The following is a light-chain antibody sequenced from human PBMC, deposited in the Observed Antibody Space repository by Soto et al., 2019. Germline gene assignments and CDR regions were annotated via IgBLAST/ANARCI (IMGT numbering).Light chain of an antibody. CDR3: QQLNSYPLT. CDR2: AAS. V-gene: IGKV1-9*01. J-gene: IGKJ4*01. Sequence: DIQLTQSPSFLSASVGDRVTITCRASQGISSYLAWYQQKPGKAPKLLIYAASTLQSGVPSRFSGSGSGTEFTLTISSLQPEDXATYYCQQLNSYPLTF. CDR1: QGISSY.